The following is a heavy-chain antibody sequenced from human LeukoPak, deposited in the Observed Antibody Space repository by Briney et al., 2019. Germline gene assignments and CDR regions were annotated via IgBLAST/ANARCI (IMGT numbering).Heavy chain of an antibody. J-gene: IGHJ5*02. CDR2: ILWNGGRT. CDR3: ARDKVGGTTSVDFDP. CDR1: GFSFDDFD. D-gene: IGHD1-26*01. Sequence: GGSPRLSCAASGFSFDDFDMNWVRQAPGKGLEWVCGILWNGGRTGYADSVRGRFTVSKDYGKNALYLQMNSLRAEDTAFYYCARDKVGGTTSVDFDPWGQGTLVTVSS. V-gene: IGHV3-20*04.